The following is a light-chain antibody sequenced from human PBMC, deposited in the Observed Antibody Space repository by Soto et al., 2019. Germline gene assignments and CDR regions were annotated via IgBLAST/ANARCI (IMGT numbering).Light chain of an antibody. V-gene: IGKV1D-12*01. CDR3: QQANSFPPLA. CDR2: AAS. J-gene: IGKJ4*01. CDR1: QSISNW. Sequence: DIQLTQSPSSVSASVGDRVTINCRASQSISNWLAWFQQKPGTAPKLLIYAASSLQSGVPSRFSGSGSVTDFTLTISSLQPEYSATYYCQQANSFPPLAFGGGTKVEIK.